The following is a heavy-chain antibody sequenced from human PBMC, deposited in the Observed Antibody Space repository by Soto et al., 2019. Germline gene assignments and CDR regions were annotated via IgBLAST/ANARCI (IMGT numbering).Heavy chain of an antibody. CDR2: IYHSGST. J-gene: IGHJ4*02. Sequence: SETLSLTCAVSSGSISSSNWWSWVRQPLGKGLEWIGEIYHSGSTNYNPSLKSRVTISVDKSKNQFSLKLSSVTAADTAVYYCARHPEQWLVLGSFDYWGQGTLVTVSS. D-gene: IGHD6-19*01. CDR1: SGSISSSNW. CDR3: ARHPEQWLVLGSFDY. V-gene: IGHV4-4*02.